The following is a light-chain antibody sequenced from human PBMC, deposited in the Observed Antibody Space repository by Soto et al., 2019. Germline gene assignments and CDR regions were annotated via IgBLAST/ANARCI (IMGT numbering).Light chain of an antibody. CDR3: QQDNNWPLWT. CDR1: QSVSSN. J-gene: IGKJ1*01. Sequence: EVVMTQSPATLSVSPGERATLSCRASQSVSSNLAWYQQKPGQAPRLLIYGASNRATGIPARFSGSGSGTEFTLTISSLQSEDFAVYYCQQDNNWPLWTFGQGSKVDIK. V-gene: IGKV3-15*01. CDR2: GAS.